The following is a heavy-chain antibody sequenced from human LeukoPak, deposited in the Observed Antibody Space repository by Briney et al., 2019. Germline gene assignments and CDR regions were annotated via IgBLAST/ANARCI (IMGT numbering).Heavy chain of an antibody. CDR3: ARRARAIDN. V-gene: IGHV4-59*08. CDR1: GGSISNDY. J-gene: IGHJ4*02. CDR2: IYYSGST. D-gene: IGHD5-12*01. Sequence: KPSETLSLTCTVSGGSISNDYWSWIRQSPGKGLEWIGFIYYSGSTNCNPSLKSRVTISVDTSKNQFSLKLSSVTATDTAVYYCARRARAIDNWGQGTLVTVSS.